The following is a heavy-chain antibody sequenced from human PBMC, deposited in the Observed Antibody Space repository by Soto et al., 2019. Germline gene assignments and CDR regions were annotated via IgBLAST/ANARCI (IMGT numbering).Heavy chain of an antibody. D-gene: IGHD3-9*01. CDR3: ARGRNDILTGYMVFYYYYMDV. V-gene: IGHV4-34*01. J-gene: IGHJ6*03. CDR2: INHSGST. CDR1: GGSFSGYY. Sequence: AETLSLTCAVYGGSFSGYYWSWIRQPPGKGLEWIGEINHSGSTNYNPSLKSRVTISVDTSKNQFSLKLSSVTAADTAVYYCARGRNDILTGYMVFYYYYMDVWGKGTTVTVSS.